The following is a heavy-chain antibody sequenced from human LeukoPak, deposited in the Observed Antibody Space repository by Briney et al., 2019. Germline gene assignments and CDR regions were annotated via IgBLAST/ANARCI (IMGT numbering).Heavy chain of an antibody. CDR2: IYNSGSP. CDR3: ARHPDYGDYSFDY. V-gene: IGHV4-39*01. Sequence: SETLSLTCTVSGGSISSSSFYWGWIRQPPGKGLAWIGSIYNSGSPSYNPSLKSRVTISVDTSRNQFSLKLSSVTAADTALYYCARHPDYGDYSFDYWGQGTLVTVSS. CDR1: GGSISSSSFY. J-gene: IGHJ4*02. D-gene: IGHD4-17*01.